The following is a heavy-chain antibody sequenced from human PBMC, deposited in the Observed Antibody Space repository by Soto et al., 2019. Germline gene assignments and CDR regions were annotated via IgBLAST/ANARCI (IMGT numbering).Heavy chain of an antibody. Sequence: PSETLSLTCAVYGGSLSGYYWSWIRQPPGKGLEWIGEINHSGSTNYNPSLKSRVTISVDTSKNQFSLKLSSVTAADTAVYYCARVDYGDYYYYYKDVWGKGTTVTVSS. D-gene: IGHD4-17*01. CDR1: GGSLSGYY. CDR3: ARVDYGDYYYYYKDV. V-gene: IGHV4-34*01. CDR2: INHSGST. J-gene: IGHJ6*03.